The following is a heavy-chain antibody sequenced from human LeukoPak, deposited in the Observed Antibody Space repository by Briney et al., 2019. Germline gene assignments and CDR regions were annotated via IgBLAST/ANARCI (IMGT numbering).Heavy chain of an antibody. CDR1: GGSFSGYY. V-gene: IGHV4-34*01. J-gene: IGHJ4*02. CDR2: INHSGST. D-gene: IGHD3-10*01. Sequence: SETLSLTCAVYGGSFSGYYWSWIRQPPGKGLEWIGEINHSGSTNYNPSLKSRVTISVDTSKNQFSLKLSSVTAADTAVYYCARRRPYYYGSGSYFGYWGQGTLVTVSS. CDR3: ARRRPYYYGSGSYFGY.